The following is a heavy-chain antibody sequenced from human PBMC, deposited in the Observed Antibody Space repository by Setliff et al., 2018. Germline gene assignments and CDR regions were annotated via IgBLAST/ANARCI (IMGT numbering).Heavy chain of an antibody. V-gene: IGHV1-18*01. CDR3: TRGPKDFVVLAAAACFDF. D-gene: IGHD2-15*01. Sequence: ASVKVSCKTSSYTFTNYGISWVRQAPGRGLEWMGWITAYDGNTHYAQKFQGRVTMTADASTSTANMELRGLRSDDTAVYYCTRGPKDFVVLAAAACFDFWGQGTLVTVSS. J-gene: IGHJ4*02. CDR2: ITAYDGNT. CDR1: SYTFTNYG.